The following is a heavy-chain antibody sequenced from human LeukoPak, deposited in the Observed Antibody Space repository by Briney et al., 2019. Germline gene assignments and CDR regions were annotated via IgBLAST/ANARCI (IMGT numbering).Heavy chain of an antibody. CDR1: GGSISSGGYS. CDR3: ASYYDSSGYARDAFDI. V-gene: IGHV4-30-2*01. Sequence: SETLSLTCAVSGGSISSGGYSWSWIRQPPGKGQEWIGYIYHSGSTYYNPSLKSRVTISVDRSKNQFSLKLSSVTAADTAVYYCASYYDSSGYARDAFDIWGQGTMVTVSS. J-gene: IGHJ3*02. D-gene: IGHD3-22*01. CDR2: IYHSGST.